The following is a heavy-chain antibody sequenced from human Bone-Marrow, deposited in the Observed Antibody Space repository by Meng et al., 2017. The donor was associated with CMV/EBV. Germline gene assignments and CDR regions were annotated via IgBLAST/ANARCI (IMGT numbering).Heavy chain of an antibody. CDR1: GGSISSYY. CDR2: IYYSGST. CDR3: ARSPPRGMVREPRDAFDI. Sequence: SETLSLTCTVSGGSISSYYWSWIRQPPGKGLEWIGYIYYSGSTNYNPSLKSRVTISVDTSKNQFSLKLSSVTAADTAVYYCARSPPRGMVREPRDAFDIWGQGTMVT. D-gene: IGHD3-10*01. V-gene: IGHV4-59*01. J-gene: IGHJ3*02.